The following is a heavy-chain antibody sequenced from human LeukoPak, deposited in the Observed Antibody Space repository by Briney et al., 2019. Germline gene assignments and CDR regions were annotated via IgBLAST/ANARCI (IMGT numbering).Heavy chain of an antibody. Sequence: ASVKVSCKASGYTFTRYYMHWVRQAPGQGLEWMGIINPSGGSTSYAQKFQGRVTMTRDTSTSTVYMELSSLRSEDTAVYYCARAEVDDSGSSIYYYYGMDVWGQGTTVTVSS. CDR1: GYTFTRYY. CDR3: ARAEVDDSGSSIYYYYGMDV. D-gene: IGHD3-10*01. V-gene: IGHV1-46*01. J-gene: IGHJ6*02. CDR2: INPSGGST.